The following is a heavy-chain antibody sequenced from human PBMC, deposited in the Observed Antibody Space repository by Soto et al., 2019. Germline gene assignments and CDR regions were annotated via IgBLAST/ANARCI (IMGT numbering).Heavy chain of an antibody. D-gene: IGHD3-16*01. CDR3: ARGGSGSYYFDF. Sequence: QVQLVQSGAEVKKPGSSVKVSCKASGGTFSSYAISWVRQAPGQGLEWMGGIIPIFGTANYAQKFQGSVTITADKSTSTAYMELSSLTSEYTAVYYCARGGSGSYYFDFWGQGTLVTVSS. CDR1: GGTFSSYA. J-gene: IGHJ4*02. V-gene: IGHV1-69*06. CDR2: IIPIFGTA.